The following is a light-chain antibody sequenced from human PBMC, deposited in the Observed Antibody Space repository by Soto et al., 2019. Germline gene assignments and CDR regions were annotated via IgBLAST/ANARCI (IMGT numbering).Light chain of an antibody. V-gene: IGKV1-39*01. CDR3: QQSYSLPPT. Sequence: DIQMTQSPSSLSASVGDRVTITCRSSQSISSYFNWYQQKPGKAQQLLIYAASSLQSWVPSRFSGSGSGTDFTLSISSLQPEDFATYYCQQSYSLPPTFGGGTKVEIK. J-gene: IGKJ4*02. CDR2: AAS. CDR1: QSISSY.